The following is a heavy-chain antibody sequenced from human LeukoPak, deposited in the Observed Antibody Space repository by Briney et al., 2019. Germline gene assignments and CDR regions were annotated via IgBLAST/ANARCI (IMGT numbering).Heavy chain of an antibody. Sequence: SETLSLTCTVSGGSISNSSYYWGWIRQPPGKGLEWIGSIYYSGSTYYNPSLKSRVTISVETSKNQFSLKLSSVTTADTAVYYCASHSSYVSPFRSWGRGPLVTVSP. J-gene: IGHJ5*02. V-gene: IGHV4-39*01. CDR3: ASHSSYVSPFRS. CDR1: GGSISNSSYY. CDR2: IYYSGST. D-gene: IGHD3-10*02.